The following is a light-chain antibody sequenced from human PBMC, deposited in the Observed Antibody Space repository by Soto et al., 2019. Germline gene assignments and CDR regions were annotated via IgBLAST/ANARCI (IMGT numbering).Light chain of an antibody. CDR3: QQYSSSGYT. CDR1: ESVHSNY. CDR2: GAS. J-gene: IGKJ3*01. Sequence: EIVLTQSPGTLSLSPGERATVSCRASESVHSNYLAWYQQRSGQAPRLLISGASSRATGIQDRFTGSGSGTDFTLTISSLEPEDFAVYYCQQYSSSGYTLGPGTKVEI. V-gene: IGKV3-20*01.